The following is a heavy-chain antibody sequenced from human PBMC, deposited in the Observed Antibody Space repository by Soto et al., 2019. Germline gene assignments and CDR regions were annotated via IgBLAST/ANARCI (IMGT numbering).Heavy chain of an antibody. CDR2: IYYSGST. CDR1: GCSISSGGYY. CDR3: ARVPVQNYYDSSGYLVWFDP. D-gene: IGHD3-22*01. J-gene: IGHJ5*02. V-gene: IGHV4-31*03. Sequence: PSETLSLTCTVSGCSISSGGYYWSWIRQHPGKGLEWIGYIYYSGSTYYNPSLKSRVTISVDTSKNQFSLKLSSVTAADTAVYYCARVPVQNYYDSSGYLVWFDPWGQGTLVTVSS.